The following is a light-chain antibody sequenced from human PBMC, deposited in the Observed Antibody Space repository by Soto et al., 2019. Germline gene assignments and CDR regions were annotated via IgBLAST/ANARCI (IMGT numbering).Light chain of an antibody. CDR3: LLSYSGAREGV. V-gene: IGLV7-46*01. CDR1: TGAVTSGHY. CDR2: DTS. J-gene: IGLJ2*01. Sequence: QAVVTQEPSLTGSPGGTVTLTCGATTGAVTSGHYPYWFQQKPGQAPRTLIYDTSNKHSWTPARFSGSLLGGKAALTLSGAQPEDEAEYYCLLSYSGAREGVFGGGTKVTVL.